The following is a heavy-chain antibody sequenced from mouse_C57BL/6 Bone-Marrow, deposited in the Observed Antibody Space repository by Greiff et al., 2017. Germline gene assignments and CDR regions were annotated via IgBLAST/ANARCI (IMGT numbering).Heavy chain of an antibody. J-gene: IGHJ2*01. V-gene: IGHV3-6*01. CDR2: ISYDGSN. D-gene: IGHD1-1*02. CDR3: ARGGQFDY. Sequence: DVKLVESGPGLVKPSQSLSLTCSVTGYSITSGYYWNWIRQFPGNKLEWMGYISYDGSNNYNPSLKNRISITRDTSKNQFFLKLNSVTTEDTATYYCARGGQFDYWGQGTTLTVSS. CDR1: GYSITSGYY.